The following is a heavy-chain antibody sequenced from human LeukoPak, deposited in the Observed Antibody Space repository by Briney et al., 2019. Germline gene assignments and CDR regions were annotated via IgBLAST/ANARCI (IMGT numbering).Heavy chain of an antibody. CDR3: ARDFELSH. J-gene: IGHJ4*02. D-gene: IGHD3-16*02. V-gene: IGHV3-33*01. CDR1: GFTFSSYG. CDR2: IWYDGSSK. Sequence: GGSLRLSCAASGFTFSSYGMHWVRQAPGKGLEWVALIWYDGSSKHYADSVRGRFTISRDNSKNTLYLQMYSLRAEDTAVYYCARDFELSHWGQGTLVTVSS.